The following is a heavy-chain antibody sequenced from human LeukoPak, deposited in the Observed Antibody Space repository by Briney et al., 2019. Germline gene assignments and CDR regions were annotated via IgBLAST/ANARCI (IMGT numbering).Heavy chain of an antibody. Sequence: SVKVSCKASGFTFTSSAVQWVRQARGQRLEWIGWIVVGSGNTNYAQKFQERVTITRDMSTSTAYMELSSLRSEDAAVYYCARDSGSGNNDYWGQGTLVTVSS. J-gene: IGHJ4*02. CDR1: GFTFTSSA. CDR3: ARDSGSGNNDY. CDR2: IVVGSGNT. V-gene: IGHV1-58*01. D-gene: IGHD1-26*01.